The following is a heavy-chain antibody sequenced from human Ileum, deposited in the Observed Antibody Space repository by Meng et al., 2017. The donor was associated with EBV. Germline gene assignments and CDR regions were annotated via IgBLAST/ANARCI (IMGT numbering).Heavy chain of an antibody. D-gene: IGHD6-19*01. CDR3: ARDGYSSGSD. V-gene: IGHV4-61*08. CDR2: IYNSGST. J-gene: IGHJ4*02. Sequence: GELGGSGPGVGKASGARSLTRRLSGCSVCSCGNYVIWIRQPPGKGLEWIGFIYNSGSTNYNPSLKRRVTIAVDTSKNQFSLKLSSVTAADTAVYYCARDGYSSGSDWGQGTLVTVSS. CDR1: GCSVCSCGNY.